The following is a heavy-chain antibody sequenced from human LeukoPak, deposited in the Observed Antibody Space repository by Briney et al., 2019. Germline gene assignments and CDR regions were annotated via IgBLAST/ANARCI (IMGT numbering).Heavy chain of an antibody. CDR3: ARHHLSGWHDYYFDY. D-gene: IGHD6-19*01. Sequence: SETLSLTCAVSGGSISSYYWSWIRQPPGKGLEWIGYIYYSGSTNYNPSLKSRVTISVDTSKNQFSLKLSSVTAADTAVYYCARHHLSGWHDYYFDYWGQGTLVTVSS. CDR2: IYYSGST. J-gene: IGHJ4*02. CDR1: GGSISSYY. V-gene: IGHV4-59*08.